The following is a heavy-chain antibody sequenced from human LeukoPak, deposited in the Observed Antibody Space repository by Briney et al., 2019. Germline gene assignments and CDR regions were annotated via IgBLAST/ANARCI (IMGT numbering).Heavy chain of an antibody. D-gene: IGHD5-12*01. CDR3: ARTRENSGYDYFDS. V-gene: IGHV1-2*02. CDR2: LNPNIGAT. CDR1: GYTFTDYY. J-gene: IGHJ4*02. Sequence: ASVKVSCKASGYTFTDYYLXXXXXXXXXXXXCXXWLNPNIGATKYXQKXQGXVTMTXDTSINTAYMELRSLSSDDTAIYYCARTRENSGYDYFDSWGQGTLVTVSS.